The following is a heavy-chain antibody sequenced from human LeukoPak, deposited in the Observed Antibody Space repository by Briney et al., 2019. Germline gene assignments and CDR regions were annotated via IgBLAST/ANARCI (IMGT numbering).Heavy chain of an antibody. V-gene: IGHV4-39*01. CDR3: ARHAPFENGNKRGFGY. J-gene: IGHJ4*02. CDR2: IYHIGST. Sequence: PSQTLSLTCTVSRGSLCTSSYSWGGFRHPPGKGLGWIAGIYHIGSTNYTPPPKGAVTISVAMSKNHLSLMLSSVSAADTAVYHCARHAPFENGNKRGFGYWGQGTLVTVSS. D-gene: IGHD2/OR15-2a*01. CDR1: RGSLCTSSYS.